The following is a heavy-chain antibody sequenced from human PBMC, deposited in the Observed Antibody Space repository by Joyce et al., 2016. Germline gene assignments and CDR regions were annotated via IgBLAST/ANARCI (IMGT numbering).Heavy chain of an antibody. D-gene: IGHD1-1*01. CDR1: DFPFRHFW. V-gene: IGHV3-7*03. CDR2: IKQDGSGK. Sequence: EVQLVESGGGLVQPGGSLRLSCAASDFPFRHFWMTGGRQAPGKGLEWVSNIKQDGSGKCYVDSVEGRCTISRDNAKNSLYLQLISLTGEDTVVYYGARDLGTTGTPRDYYYYGLDVWGQGTTVTVSS. CDR3: ARDLGTTGTPRDYYYYGLDV. J-gene: IGHJ6*02.